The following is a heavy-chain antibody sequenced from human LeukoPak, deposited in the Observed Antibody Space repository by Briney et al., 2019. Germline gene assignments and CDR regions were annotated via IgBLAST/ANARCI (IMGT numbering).Heavy chain of an antibody. V-gene: IGHV3-23*01. D-gene: IGHD3-22*01. CDR3: AKVGGSYYYDSSGSNGYYFDY. Sequence: PGGSLRLSCAASGFTFSSYAMSWVRQAPGKGLEWVSAISGSGGSTYYAASVKGRFTISRDNSMNTLYLQMNSLRAEDTAVYYCAKVGGSYYYDSSGSNGYYFDYWGQGTLVTVSS. CDR1: GFTFSSYA. J-gene: IGHJ4*02. CDR2: ISGSGGST.